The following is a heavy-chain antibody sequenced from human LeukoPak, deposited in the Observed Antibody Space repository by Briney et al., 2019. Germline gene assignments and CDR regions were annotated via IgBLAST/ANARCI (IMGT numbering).Heavy chain of an antibody. CDR2: INPNSGGT. D-gene: IGHD6-13*01. V-gene: IGHV1-2*04. CDR3: ARALTGYSSSWRGNWFDP. Sequence: ASAKVSCKASGYTFTGYYMHWVRQAPGQGLEWMGWINPNSGGTNYAQKFQGWVTMTRDTSISTAYMELSRLRSDDTAVYYCARALTGYSSSWRGNWFDPWGQGTLVTVSS. CDR1: GYTFTGYY. J-gene: IGHJ5*02.